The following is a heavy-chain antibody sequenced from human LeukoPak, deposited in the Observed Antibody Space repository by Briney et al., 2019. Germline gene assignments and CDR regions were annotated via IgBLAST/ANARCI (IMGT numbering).Heavy chain of an antibody. CDR1: GGSISSYY. CDR2: IYYSGST. V-gene: IGHV4-59*01. D-gene: IGHD4-17*01. J-gene: IGHJ4*02. Sequence: PSETLSLTCTVSGGSISSYYWSWIRQPPGKGLEWIGYIYYSGSTHYNPSLKSRVTISMDTSKSHFSLRLSSVTAADTAVYYCTRGGDYARPLDYWGQGTLVTVSS. CDR3: TRGGDYARPLDY.